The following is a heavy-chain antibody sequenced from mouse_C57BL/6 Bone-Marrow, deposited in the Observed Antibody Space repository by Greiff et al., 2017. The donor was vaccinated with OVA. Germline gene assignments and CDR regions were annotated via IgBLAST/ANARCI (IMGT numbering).Heavy chain of an antibody. D-gene: IGHD2-4*01. CDR3: ARGDDYDAATLFAY. V-gene: IGHV5-16*01. J-gene: IGHJ3*01. CDR1: GFTFSDYY. CDR2: INYDGSST. Sequence: DVQLVESEGGLVQPGSSMKLSCTASGFTFSDYYMAWVRQVPEKGLEWVANINYDGSSTYYLDSLKSRFIISRDNAKNILYLQMSSLKSEDTATYYCARGDDYDAATLFAYWGQGTLVTVSA.